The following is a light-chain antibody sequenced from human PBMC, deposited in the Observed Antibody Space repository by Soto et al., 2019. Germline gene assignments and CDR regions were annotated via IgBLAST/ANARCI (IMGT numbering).Light chain of an antibody. CDR3: QQLNSYPRRFT. V-gene: IGKV1-9*01. Sequence: DIQLTQSPSFLSASVGDRVTITCRASQGISSYLAWYQQKPGKAPKLLIYAASTLQSGVPSRFSGSGSGTEFTLTISSLQPEDFATYYCQQLNSYPRRFTCGPGTKVDIK. CDR1: QGISSY. CDR2: AAS. J-gene: IGKJ3*01.